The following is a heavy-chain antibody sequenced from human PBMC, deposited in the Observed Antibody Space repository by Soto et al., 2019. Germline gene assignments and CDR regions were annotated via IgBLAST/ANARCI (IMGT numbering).Heavy chain of an antibody. V-gene: IGHV1-69*13. CDR1: GGTFSSCA. J-gene: IGHJ6*02. CDR2: IIPIFGTA. Sequence: SVKVSCKASGGTFSSCAISWVRQAPGQGLEWMGGIIPIFGTANYAQKFQGRVTITADESTSTAYMELSSLRSEDTAVYYCARDSHPYCSSTSCLPMDVWGQGTTVTVSS. D-gene: IGHD2-2*01. CDR3: ARDSHPYCSSTSCLPMDV.